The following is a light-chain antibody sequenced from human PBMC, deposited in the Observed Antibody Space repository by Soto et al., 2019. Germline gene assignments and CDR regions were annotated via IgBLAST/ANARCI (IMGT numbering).Light chain of an antibody. Sequence: EIVLTQSPATLSVSPGERATLSCRASQSIGSNLAWYQQKPGQAPRLLIYGASTRATDIPARFSGSGSGTEFALTISSLQSEYFAVYYCQQYNNWQTFGQGTKLDLK. CDR3: QQYNNWQT. CDR1: QSIGSN. CDR2: GAS. J-gene: IGKJ2*01. V-gene: IGKV3D-15*01.